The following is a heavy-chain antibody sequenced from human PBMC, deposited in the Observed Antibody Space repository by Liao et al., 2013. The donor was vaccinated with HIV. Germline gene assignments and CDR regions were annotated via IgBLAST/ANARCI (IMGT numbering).Heavy chain of an antibody. CDR1: GGSISSGSYY. Sequence: QLQESGPGLVKPSQTLSLTCTVSGGSISSGSYYWSWIRQPAGKGLEWIGRIYTSGSTNYNPSLKSRVTISVDTSKNQFSLNLSSVTAADTAVYYCARSPGSGRYVWYFDLWGRGTLVTVSS. J-gene: IGHJ2*01. V-gene: IGHV4-61*02. CDR2: IYTSGST. CDR3: ARSPGSGRYVWYFDL. D-gene: IGHD3-10*01.